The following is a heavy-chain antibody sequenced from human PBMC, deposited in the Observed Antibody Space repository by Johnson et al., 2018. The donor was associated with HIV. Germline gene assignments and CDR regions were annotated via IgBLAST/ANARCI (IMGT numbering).Heavy chain of an antibody. J-gene: IGHJ3*02. CDR3: ARDSETYGMDAFDS. D-gene: IGHD1-14*01. Sequence: VQLVESGGGLVQPGGSLRLSCAASGFTVSSNYMSWVRQAPGKGLEWVSVIYSGGSTYYADSVKGRFTISRDNSKNTLYLQMSSLGAEDTAVYYCARDSETYGMDAFDSWGQGTMVTVSS. CDR2: IYSGGST. V-gene: IGHV3-66*01. CDR1: GFTVSSNY.